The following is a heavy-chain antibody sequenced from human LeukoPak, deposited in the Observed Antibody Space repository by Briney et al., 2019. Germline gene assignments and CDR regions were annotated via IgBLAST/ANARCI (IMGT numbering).Heavy chain of an antibody. CDR1: EFTFSSYA. CDR2: ISYDGSNK. Sequence: GRSLRLSCAASEFTFSSYAMHWVRQAPGKGLEWAAVISYDGSNKYYADSVKGRFTISRDNSKNTLYLQMNSLRAEDTAVYYCARDGGDCSSTSCYPWFDPWGQGTLVTVSS. J-gene: IGHJ5*02. V-gene: IGHV3-30-3*01. D-gene: IGHD2-2*01. CDR3: ARDGGDCSSTSCYPWFDP.